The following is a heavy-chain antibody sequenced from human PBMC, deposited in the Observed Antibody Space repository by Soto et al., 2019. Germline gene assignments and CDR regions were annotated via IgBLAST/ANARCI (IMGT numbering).Heavy chain of an antibody. D-gene: IGHD3-16*01. Sequence: QVQLVQSGAEVKKPGASVKVSCKASGYTFTSYYMHWVRQAPGQGLEWMGIINPSGGSTRYAQKFQGRVTMTRDTPTSIAYMELSSLRSEDTAVYYCERGNWGSLDYWGQGNLVTVSS. CDR1: GYTFTSYY. J-gene: IGHJ4*02. V-gene: IGHV1-46*01. CDR2: INPSGGST. CDR3: ERGNWGSLDY.